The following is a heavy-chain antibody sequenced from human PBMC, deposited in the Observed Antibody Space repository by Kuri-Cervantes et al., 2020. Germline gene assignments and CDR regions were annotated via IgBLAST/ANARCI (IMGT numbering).Heavy chain of an antibody. Sequence: LRLSCAVSGGSISSGGYSWSWIRQPPGKGLEWIGYIYHSGSTYYNPSLKSRVTISVDRSKNQFSLKLSSVTAADTAVYYCARDLGSGLDYWDQGTLVTVSS. D-gene: IGHD3-22*01. CDR3: ARDLGSGLDY. V-gene: IGHV4-30-2*01. CDR2: IYHSGST. J-gene: IGHJ4*02. CDR1: GGSISSGGYS.